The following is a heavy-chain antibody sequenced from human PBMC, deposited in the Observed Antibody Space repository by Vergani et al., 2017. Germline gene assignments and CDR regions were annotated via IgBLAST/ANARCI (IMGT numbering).Heavy chain of an antibody. CDR3: GVIMVRSPRPDNWFDS. V-gene: IGHV4-38-2*02. Sequence: QIQLQESGPGLVKPSETLSLTCSVSGYSISRGFYWAWIRQTPEKGLEWIRGMFHTGEASNSPSLQSRVAFSMDTSKNQFSLQLTSVTAADTAVYFCGVIMVRSPRPDNWFDSWGRGTLVTVSS. J-gene: IGHJ5*01. D-gene: IGHD3-10*01. CDR2: MFHTGEA. CDR1: GYSISRGFY.